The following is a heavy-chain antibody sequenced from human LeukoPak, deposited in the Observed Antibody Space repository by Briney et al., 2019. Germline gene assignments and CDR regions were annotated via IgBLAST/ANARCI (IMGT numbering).Heavy chain of an antibody. CDR1: GFTFTGPS. CDR2: VGNDEKTI. Sequence: GGSLRLSCVGSGFTFTGPSMHWVRQAPGKGLEWVAVVGNDEKTIFYADSVKGRFTISRDNSKNTLYLQMNGLRDEDTAVYYCATNSEMDVWGKGTTVTVSS. V-gene: IGHV3-30*04. CDR3: ATNSEMDV. J-gene: IGHJ6*04.